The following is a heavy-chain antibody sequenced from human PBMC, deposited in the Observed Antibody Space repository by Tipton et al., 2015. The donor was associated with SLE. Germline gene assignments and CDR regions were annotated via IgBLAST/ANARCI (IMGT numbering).Heavy chain of an antibody. Sequence: TLSLTCIVSRYSISSGYYWGWMRQAPGKELERVGSFYHSANTYYNPSLTSRVTISADTSKNQFSLRLTSVTAADTALYYCGRARVGMGYVFDIWGQGTMVTVPS. V-gene: IGHV4-38-2*02. CDR3: GRARVGMGYVFDI. CDR1: RYSISSGYY. D-gene: IGHD5-24*01. J-gene: IGHJ3*02. CDR2: FYHSANT.